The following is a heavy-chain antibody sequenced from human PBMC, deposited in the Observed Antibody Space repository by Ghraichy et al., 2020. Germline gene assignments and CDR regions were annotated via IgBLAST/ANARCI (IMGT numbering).Heavy chain of an antibody. CDR2: IYYSGST. J-gene: IGHJ6*02. CDR1: GGSISSYY. D-gene: IGHD2-21*01. Sequence: SETLSLTCTVSGGSISSYYWSWIRQPPGKGLEWIGYIYYSGSTNYNPSLKSRVTISVDTSKNHFSLKLSSVTAADTAVYYCARVFISTIPARSYYYYYGMDVWGQGTTVTVSS. CDR3: ARVFISTIPARSYYYYYGMDV. V-gene: IGHV4-59*01.